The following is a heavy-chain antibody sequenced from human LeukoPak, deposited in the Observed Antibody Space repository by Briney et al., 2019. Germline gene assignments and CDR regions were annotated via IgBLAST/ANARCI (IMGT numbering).Heavy chain of an antibody. V-gene: IGHV3-48*01. CDR2: ITSSSSII. D-gene: IGHD1-7*01. CDR3: ARVGLWHYPVDS. J-gene: IGHJ4*02. Sequence: GGSLRLSCAASGFTFSSYSMNWVRQAPGKGLEWVSYITSSSSIIYYGDSVKGRFTVSRDNAKNSLYLQMNSLRAEDTAVYYCARVGLWHYPVDSWGQGTLVTVSS. CDR1: GFTFSSYS.